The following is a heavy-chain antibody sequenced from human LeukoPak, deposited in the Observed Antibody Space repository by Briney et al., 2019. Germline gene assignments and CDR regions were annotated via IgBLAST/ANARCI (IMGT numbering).Heavy chain of an antibody. CDR1: GFTLSSYW. D-gene: IGHD3-10*01. CDR2: IKQDGSEK. V-gene: IGHV3-7*01. Sequence: PGGSLRLSCAASGFTLSSYWMSCVRQAPGKGLEGVANIKQDGSEKYYVDSVKGRFIISRDNDKNSLYLQMNSLRAEDTAVYYCAKGAFRDQVQGYYYMDVWGKGSTVTVSS. J-gene: IGHJ6*03. CDR3: AKGAFRDQVQGYYYMDV.